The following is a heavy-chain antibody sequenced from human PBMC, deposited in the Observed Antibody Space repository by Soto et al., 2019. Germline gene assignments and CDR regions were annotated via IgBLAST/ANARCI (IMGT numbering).Heavy chain of an antibody. CDR1: VSHLIRYW. Sequence: VESLKISCKVSVSHLIRYWIAWVRQMPGTGLEWMGFIYPGDSYTTYSPSFRGQVTISADRSINTASLQWSSLTASDTAIYYSARQKLERDTISNDALEIWGQGTMVTVSS. CDR3: ARQKLERDTISNDALEI. CDR2: IYPGDSYT. V-gene: IGHV5-51*01. D-gene: IGHD5-18*01. J-gene: IGHJ3*02.